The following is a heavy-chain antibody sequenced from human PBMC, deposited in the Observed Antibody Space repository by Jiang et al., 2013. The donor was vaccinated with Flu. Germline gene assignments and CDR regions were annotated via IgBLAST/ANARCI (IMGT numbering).Heavy chain of an antibody. D-gene: IGHD5-24*01. CDR1: GYSFTSRW. J-gene: IGHJ6*02. CDR3: ARQEMATAGYYYGMDV. CDR2: IYPGDSDT. V-gene: IGHV5-51*01. Sequence: SCKGSGYSFTSRWIGWVRQMPGKGLEWMGIIYPGDSDTRYSPSFQGQVTISADKSISTAYLQWSSLKASDTAMYYCARQEMATAGYYYGMDVWGQGTTVTVSS.